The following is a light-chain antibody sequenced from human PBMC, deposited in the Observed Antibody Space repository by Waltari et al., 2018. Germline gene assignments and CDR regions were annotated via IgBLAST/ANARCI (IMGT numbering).Light chain of an antibody. V-gene: IGKV3-20*01. CDR2: GAS. CDR3: QHYLRLPVT. Sequence: EIVLTQSPGTLSLSLGERATVSCRASQSVSRALARYQQKPGQAPRLLIYGASTRATGIPDRVSGSGSGTDFSRTISRLEPDDFAVYYCQHYLRLPVTFGQGTTVEI. J-gene: IGKJ1*01. CDR1: QSVSRA.